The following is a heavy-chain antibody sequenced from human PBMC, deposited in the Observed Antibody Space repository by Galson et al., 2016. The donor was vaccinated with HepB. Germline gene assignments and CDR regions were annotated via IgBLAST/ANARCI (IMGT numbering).Heavy chain of an antibody. J-gene: IGHJ5*02. CDR3: VRDRVSLVRGVIQRWFDP. CDR1: DFNFSNFW. V-gene: IGHV3-74*03. Sequence: SLRLSCAGSDFNFSNFWMHWVRQAPGKGLTWVSCINDDGTTTQYDDSVMGRFTISRDNAKNTVNLQMDSLRVEDTAVYFCVRDRVSLVRGVIQRWFDPWGQGTLVTVSS. CDR2: INDDGTTT. D-gene: IGHD3-10*01.